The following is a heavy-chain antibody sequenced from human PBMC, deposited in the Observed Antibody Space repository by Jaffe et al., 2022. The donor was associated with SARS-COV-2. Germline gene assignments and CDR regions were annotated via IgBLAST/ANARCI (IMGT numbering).Heavy chain of an antibody. CDR3: ARDLVLMVYAEIGYYYYGMDV. CDR2: ISYDGSNK. Sequence: QVQLVESGGGVVQPGRSLRLSCAASGFTFSSYAMHWVRQAPGKGLEWVAVISYDGSNKYYADSVKGRFTISRDNSKNTLYLQMNSLRAEDTAVYYCARDLVLMVYAEIGYYYYGMDVWGQGTTVTVSS. CDR1: GFTFSSYA. V-gene: IGHV3-30-3*01. D-gene: IGHD2-8*01. J-gene: IGHJ6*02.